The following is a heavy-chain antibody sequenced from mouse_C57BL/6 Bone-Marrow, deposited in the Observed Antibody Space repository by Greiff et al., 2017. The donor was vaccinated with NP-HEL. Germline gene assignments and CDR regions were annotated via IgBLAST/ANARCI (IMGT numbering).Heavy chain of an antibody. Sequence: QVQLKQSGAELAKPGASVKLSCKASGYTFTSYWMHWVKQRPGQGLEWIGYINPSSGYTKYNQKFKDKATLTADKSSSTAYMQLSSLTYEDSAVYYCAIPRDYYYGSSYEFAYWGQGTLVTVSA. CDR2: INPSSGYT. J-gene: IGHJ3*01. V-gene: IGHV1-7*01. D-gene: IGHD1-1*01. CDR1: GYTFTSYW. CDR3: AIPRDYYYGSSYEFAY.